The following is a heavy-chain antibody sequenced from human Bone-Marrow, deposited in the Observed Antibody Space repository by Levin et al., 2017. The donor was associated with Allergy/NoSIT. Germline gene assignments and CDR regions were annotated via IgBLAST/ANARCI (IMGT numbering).Heavy chain of an antibody. CDR3: ARTLGYCSGDGCYYYFDQ. Sequence: SETLSLTCAVSNYSVSSDFHWGWIRQPPGKGLEWIGSIDQSGNTYYNPSLKSRVTISLDTSKNQFSLRLTSVTAADTAVYYCARTLGYCSGDGCYYYFDQWGQGTLVTVSS. V-gene: IGHV4-38-2*01. CDR2: IDQSGNT. D-gene: IGHD2-15*01. CDR1: NYSVSSDFH. J-gene: IGHJ4*02.